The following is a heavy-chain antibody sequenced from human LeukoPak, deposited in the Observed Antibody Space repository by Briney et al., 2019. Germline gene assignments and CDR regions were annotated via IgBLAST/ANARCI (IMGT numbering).Heavy chain of an antibody. Sequence: ASVKVSCKASGYTFTRYYMHWVRQAPGQGLEWMGWINPNSGGTNYAQKFQGRVTMTRDTSISTAYMELSRLRSDDTAVYYCAREGIVPVGVGDIWGQGTMVTVSS. V-gene: IGHV1-2*02. CDR2: INPNSGGT. D-gene: IGHD1-26*01. J-gene: IGHJ3*02. CDR1: GYTFTRYY. CDR3: AREGIVPVGVGDI.